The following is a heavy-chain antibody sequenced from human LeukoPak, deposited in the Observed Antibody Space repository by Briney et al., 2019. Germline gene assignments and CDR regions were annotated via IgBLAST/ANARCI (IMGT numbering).Heavy chain of an antibody. Sequence: SETLSLTCAVSGGSISSSNWWSWVRQPPGKGLEWIGEIYHSGSTNYNPSLKSRVTISVDKFKNQFSLKLSSVTAADTAVYYCARMTTVSLYYYYGMDVWGQGTTVTVSS. V-gene: IGHV4-4*02. D-gene: IGHD4-17*01. CDR2: IYHSGST. J-gene: IGHJ6*02. CDR1: GGSISSSNW. CDR3: ARMTTVSLYYYYGMDV.